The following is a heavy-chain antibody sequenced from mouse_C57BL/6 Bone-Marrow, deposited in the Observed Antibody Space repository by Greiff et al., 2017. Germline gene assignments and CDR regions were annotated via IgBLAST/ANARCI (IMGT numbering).Heavy chain of an antibody. J-gene: IGHJ3*01. CDR3: ARGTTADRALFAY. CDR1: GYTFTSYW. V-gene: IGHV1-64*01. CDR2: IHPNSGST. D-gene: IGHD2-14*01. Sequence: VQLQQPGAELVKPGASVKLSCKASGYTFTSYWMHWVKQRPGQGLEWIGMIHPNSGSTNYNEKFKSKATLTVDKSSSTAYMQLSSLTSEDSAVYYCARGTTADRALFAYWGQGTLVTVSA.